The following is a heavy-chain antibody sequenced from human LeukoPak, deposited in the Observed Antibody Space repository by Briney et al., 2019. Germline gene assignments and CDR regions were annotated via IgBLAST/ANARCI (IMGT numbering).Heavy chain of an antibody. Sequence: ASLKVSCKASGYTFTSYYMHWGRQSPGQGLEWMGIINPSGGSTSYAQKFQGRVTMTRDMSTSTVYMELSSLRSEDTAVYYCAREYRGEWETAFDYWGQGTLVTVSS. CDR2: INPSGGST. V-gene: IGHV1-46*01. D-gene: IGHD1-26*01. CDR1: GYTFTSYY. J-gene: IGHJ4*02. CDR3: AREYRGEWETAFDY.